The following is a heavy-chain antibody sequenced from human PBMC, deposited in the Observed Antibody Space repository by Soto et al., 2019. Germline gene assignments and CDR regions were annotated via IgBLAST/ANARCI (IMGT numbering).Heavy chain of an antibody. CDR2: IIPIIGII. CDR3: AGDPDSHYNDSHASSYP. D-gene: IGHD4-4*01. J-gene: IGHJ5*02. Sequence: GASVKVSCKASGGTFSTYTITWVRQAPGQGLEWMGRIIPIIGIINYAQKFQGRVTISADKFTGTAYMELTGLRSDDTAVYYCAGDPDSHYNDSHASSYPRGQGTLDTGSS. CDR1: GGTFSTYT. V-gene: IGHV1-69*04.